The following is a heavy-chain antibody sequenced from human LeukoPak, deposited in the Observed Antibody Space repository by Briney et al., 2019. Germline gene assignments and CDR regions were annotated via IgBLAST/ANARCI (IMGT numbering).Heavy chain of an antibody. V-gene: IGHV1-69*13. CDR2: IIPIFGTA. CDR1: GGTFSSYA. Sequence: ASVKVSCKASGGTFSSYAISWVRQAPGQGLEWMGGIIPIFGTANYAQKFQGRVTITADESTSTAYMELSSLRSEDTAVYYCARAQYYDFWSGYYTGGYYYYYMDVWGKGTTVTVSS. CDR3: ARAQYYDFWSGYYTGGYYYYYMDV. J-gene: IGHJ6*03. D-gene: IGHD3-3*01.